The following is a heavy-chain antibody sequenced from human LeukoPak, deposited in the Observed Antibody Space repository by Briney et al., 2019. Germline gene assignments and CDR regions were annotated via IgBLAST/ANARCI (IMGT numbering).Heavy chain of an antibody. CDR2: IIPILGIA. V-gene: IGHV1-69*02. D-gene: IGHD2-8*01. CDR1: GGTFSSYT. CDR3: ASAPRTYCTNGVCPYYFDY. J-gene: IGHJ4*02. Sequence: SVKVPCKASGGTFSSYTISWVRQAPGQGLEWMERIIPILGIANYAQKFQGRVTITADKSTSTAYMELSSLRSEDTAVYYCASAPRTYCTNGVCPYYFDYWGQGTLVTVSS.